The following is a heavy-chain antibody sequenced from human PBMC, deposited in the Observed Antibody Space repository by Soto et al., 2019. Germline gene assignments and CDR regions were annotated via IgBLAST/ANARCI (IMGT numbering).Heavy chain of an antibody. J-gene: IGHJ4*02. CDR2: ISYDAGNK. CDR1: GFTFSSYA. D-gene: IGHD5-12*01. V-gene: IGHV3-30-3*01. CDR3: ARDVEMATILDY. Sequence: QVQLVESGGGVVQPGRSLRLSCAASGFTFSSYAMHWVRQAPGKALEWVAVISYDAGNKYYADSVKGRFTISRDNSKDTLYRQMNSLRTEDTAVYYCARDVEMATILDYWGQGTLVTVSS.